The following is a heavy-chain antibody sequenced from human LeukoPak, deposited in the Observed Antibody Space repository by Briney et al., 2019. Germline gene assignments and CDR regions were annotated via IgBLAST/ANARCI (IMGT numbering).Heavy chain of an antibody. CDR1: GGSFSGYY. Sequence: SETLSLTCAVYGGSFSGYYWSWIRQPPGKGLEWIGEINHSGSTNYNPSLKSRVTTSVGTSKNQFSLKLSSVTAADTAVYYCARGRPSQQLARWYFDLWGRGTLVTVSS. CDR2: INHSGST. J-gene: IGHJ2*01. D-gene: IGHD6-13*01. CDR3: ARGRPSQQLARWYFDL. V-gene: IGHV4-34*01.